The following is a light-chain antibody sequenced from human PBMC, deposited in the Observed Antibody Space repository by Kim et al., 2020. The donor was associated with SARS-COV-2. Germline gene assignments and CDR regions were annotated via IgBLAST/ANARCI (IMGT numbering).Light chain of an antibody. CDR3: QTWGTGMV. V-gene: IGLV4-69*01. Sequence: GASVKLICTLSSGHSSYAIAWHQQQPEKGPRYLMKLNSDGSHSKGDGIPDRFSGSSSGAERYLTISSLQSEDEADYYCQTWGTGMVFGGGTQLTVL. CDR1: SGHSSYA. J-gene: IGLJ3*02. CDR2: LNSDGSH.